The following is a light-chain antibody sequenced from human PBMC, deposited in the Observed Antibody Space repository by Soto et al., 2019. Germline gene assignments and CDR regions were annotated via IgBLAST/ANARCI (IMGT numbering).Light chain of an antibody. CDR3: QQYGNSPRT. Sequence: DIQMTQSPSTLSASVGDRVTITCRASEKINKWLAWYQQKPGKAPKLLISDASSLESGVPSRFSGSGSGTDFTLTISRLEPEDFAVYFCQQYGNSPRTFGQGTKVDIK. CDR2: DAS. CDR1: EKINKW. V-gene: IGKV1-5*01. J-gene: IGKJ1*01.